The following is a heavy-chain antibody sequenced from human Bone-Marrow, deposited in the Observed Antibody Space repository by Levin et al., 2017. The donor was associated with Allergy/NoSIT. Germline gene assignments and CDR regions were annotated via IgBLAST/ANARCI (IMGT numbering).Heavy chain of an antibody. CDR2: ISYEGNKI. J-gene: IGHJ4*02. CDR3: ANGEVYESPGPLGN. CDR1: GFSFNVYG. V-gene: IGHV3-30*18. Sequence: GGSLRLSFAASGFSFNVYGIHWVRQAPGKGLEGVAVISYEGNKIYYADSVKGRFTISRDNSKETMSLQRVSLRAEDQAVYYRANGEVYESPGPLGNWGQGTQVSVSS. D-gene: IGHD7-27*01.